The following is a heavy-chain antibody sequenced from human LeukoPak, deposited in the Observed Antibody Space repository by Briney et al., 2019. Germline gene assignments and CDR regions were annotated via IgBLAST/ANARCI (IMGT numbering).Heavy chain of an antibody. CDR1: GFTFSSYA. D-gene: IGHD6-19*01. Sequence: PGGSLRLSCAASGFTFSSYAMSWVRQAPGKGLEWVSAISGSGGSTYYADSVKGRFTISRDNSRNTLYLQMNSLRAEDTAVYYCAEQYSSGGYYFDYWGQGTLVTVSS. CDR2: ISGSGGST. V-gene: IGHV3-23*01. CDR3: AEQYSSGGYYFDY. J-gene: IGHJ4*02.